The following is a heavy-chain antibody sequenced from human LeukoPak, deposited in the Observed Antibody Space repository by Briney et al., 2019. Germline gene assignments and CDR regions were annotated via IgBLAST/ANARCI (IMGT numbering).Heavy chain of an antibody. J-gene: IGHJ6*02. CDR3: AKEEYQPAIPYYYYGMDV. CDR2: ISYDGSNK. V-gene: IGHV3-30*18. Sequence: PGGSLRLSCAASGFTFSSYGMHWVRQAPGKGLEWVAVISYDGSNKYYADSVKGRFTISRDNSKNTLYLQMNRLRAEDTAVYYCAKEEYQPAIPYYYYGMDVWGQGTTVTVSS. CDR1: GFTFSSYG. D-gene: IGHD2-2*01.